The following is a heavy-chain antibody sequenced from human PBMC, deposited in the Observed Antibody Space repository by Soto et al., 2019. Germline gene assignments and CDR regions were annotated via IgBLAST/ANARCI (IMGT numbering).Heavy chain of an antibody. Sequence: SVKVSCKASGGTFSSYAISWVRQAPGQGLEWMGGIIPIFGTANYAQKFQGRVTITADESTSTAYMELSSLRSEDTAVYYCARGPYDSSGYYYYFDYWGQGTLVTVSS. CDR2: IIPIFGTA. V-gene: IGHV1-69*13. D-gene: IGHD3-22*01. CDR3: ARGPYDSSGYYYYFDY. CDR1: GGTFSSYA. J-gene: IGHJ4*02.